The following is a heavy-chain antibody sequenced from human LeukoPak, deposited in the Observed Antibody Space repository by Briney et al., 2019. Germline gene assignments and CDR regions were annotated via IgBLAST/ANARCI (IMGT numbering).Heavy chain of an antibody. CDR3: ARVLFGSGGSLDY. D-gene: IGHD3-10*01. J-gene: IGHJ4*02. CDR2: IYHSGST. Sequence: PSETLSLTCTVSGGSISNGNWWSWVRQPPGKGLEWIGEIYHSGSTNYNPSLKSRVTISVDKSRNQFSLKLSSVTAADTAVYYCARVLFGSGGSLDYWGQGTLVTVSS. CDR1: GGSISNGNW. V-gene: IGHV4-4*02.